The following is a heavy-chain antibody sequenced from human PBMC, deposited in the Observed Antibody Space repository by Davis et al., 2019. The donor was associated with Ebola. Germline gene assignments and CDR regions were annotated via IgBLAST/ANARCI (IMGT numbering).Heavy chain of an antibody. CDR3: AKDIAARPRYFDY. Sequence: GESLKISCAASGFTFSSYAMHWVRQAPGKGLEWVAVISYDGSNKYYADSVKGRFTISRDNSKNTLYLQMNSLRADDTAVYYCAKDIAARPRYFDYWGQGTLVTVSS. D-gene: IGHD6-6*01. CDR1: GFTFSSYA. CDR2: ISYDGSNK. V-gene: IGHV3-30-3*01. J-gene: IGHJ4*02.